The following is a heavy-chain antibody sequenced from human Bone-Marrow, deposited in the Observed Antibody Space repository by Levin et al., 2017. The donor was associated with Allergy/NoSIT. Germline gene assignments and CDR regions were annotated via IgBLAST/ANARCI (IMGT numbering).Heavy chain of an antibody. CDR2: IKTDGSAQ. V-gene: IGHV3-7*01. CDR1: GFNFNKYW. CDR3: ARDWDGSGWSNDY. Sequence: GESLKISCAASGFNFNKYWMTWVRQAPGKGLDWVANIKTDGSAQYYGDSVKGRFTISRDNFQNSVHLQMDSLRVDDTAIYYCARDWDGSGWSNDYWGQGTLVTVSS. D-gene: IGHD6-19*01. J-gene: IGHJ4*02.